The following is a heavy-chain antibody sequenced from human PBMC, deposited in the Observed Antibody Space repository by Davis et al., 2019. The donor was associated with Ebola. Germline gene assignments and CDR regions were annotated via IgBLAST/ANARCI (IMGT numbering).Heavy chain of an antibody. CDR2: ISGSGGST. V-gene: IGHV3-23*01. CDR3: AKTRLEIMALDY. D-gene: IGHD3-16*01. Sequence: GESLKISCAASGFTFSDYYMSWIRQAPGKGLEWVSAISGSGGSTYYADSVKGRFTISRDNSKNTLYLQMNSLRAEDTAVYYCAKTRLEIMALDYWGQGTLVTVSP. J-gene: IGHJ4*02. CDR1: GFTFSDYY.